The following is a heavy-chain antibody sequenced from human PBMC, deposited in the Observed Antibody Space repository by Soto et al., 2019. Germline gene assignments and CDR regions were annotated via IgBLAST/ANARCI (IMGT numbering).Heavy chain of an antibody. V-gene: IGHV3-15*07. CDR3: TSAPLRALTEEMARY. J-gene: IGHJ4*02. Sequence: EVQLVESGGGVVKPGGSLRLGCEVSGFTVGSAWMNWVRQAPGKGLVWVGRIKSKVDGGTTDYAEPVKGRFTISIDDSKNTLYLQMESLITEDTAVYYCTSAPLRALTEEMARYWCQGTLVTVSS. D-gene: IGHD2-21*02. CDR2: IKSKVDGGTT. CDR1: GFTVGSAW.